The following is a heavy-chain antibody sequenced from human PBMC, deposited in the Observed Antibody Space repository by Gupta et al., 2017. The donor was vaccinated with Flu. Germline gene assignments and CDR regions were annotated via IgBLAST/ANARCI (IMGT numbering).Heavy chain of an antibody. CDR1: GFTFSSYA. CDR3: ARDRGRGYYYGMDV. CDR2: ITGRGGST. J-gene: IGHJ6*02. Sequence: EVQLLESGGVLVQPGGSLRLSCVASGFTFSSYAMTWVRQAPGKGLEWVSGITGRGGSTYYADSVKGRFTISRDNFKNTMFLQMNSLRAEDTAIYYCARDRGRGYYYGMDVWGPGTTVTVSS. D-gene: IGHD1-1*01. V-gene: IGHV3-23*01.